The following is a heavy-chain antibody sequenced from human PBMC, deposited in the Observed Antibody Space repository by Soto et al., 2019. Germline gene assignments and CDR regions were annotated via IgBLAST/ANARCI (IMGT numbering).Heavy chain of an antibody. D-gene: IGHD6-13*01. CDR3: ARGVAAAGTDWFDP. V-gene: IGHV1-8*01. Sequence: QVQLVQSGAEVKKPGASVKVSCKASGYTFTSDDINWVRQATGQGLEWMGWMNPYSGDTGYAQKFQGRVTMTRDTSIITAYMELSSLSSEDTAVYYCARGVAAAGTDWFDPWGQGTLVTVSS. J-gene: IGHJ5*02. CDR1: GYTFTSDD. CDR2: MNPYSGDT.